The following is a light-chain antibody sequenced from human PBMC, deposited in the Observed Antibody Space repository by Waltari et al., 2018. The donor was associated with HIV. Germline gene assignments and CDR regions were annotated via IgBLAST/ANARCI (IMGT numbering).Light chain of an antibody. Sequence: QSVLTQPPSASGPPGQRVTISCSGSNSNIGSNTVSWFQQLPGTAPKLLIYLNNQRPSGVPDRISGSKSGTPASLAISGLQSEDEAHYYCAAWDDSLNGRIFGGGTKLTVL. CDR3: AAWDDSLNGRI. V-gene: IGLV1-44*01. CDR2: LNN. CDR1: NSNIGSNT. J-gene: IGLJ2*01.